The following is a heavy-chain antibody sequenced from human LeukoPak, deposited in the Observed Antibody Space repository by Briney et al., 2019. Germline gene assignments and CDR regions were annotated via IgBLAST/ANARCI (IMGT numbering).Heavy chain of an antibody. CDR1: GYSFTNYW. CDR3: ARRYPYDSSGYFTAFDY. J-gene: IGHJ4*02. D-gene: IGHD3-22*01. V-gene: IGHV5-51*01. CDR2: IYPGDSDT. Sequence: GESLKISCKGSGYSFTNYWIAWVRQMPGKGLEWMGVIYPGDSDTRYSPSFQGQVTMSAEKSISTAYLQWSSLKASDTAMYYCARRYPYDSSGYFTAFDYRGQGTLVTVSS.